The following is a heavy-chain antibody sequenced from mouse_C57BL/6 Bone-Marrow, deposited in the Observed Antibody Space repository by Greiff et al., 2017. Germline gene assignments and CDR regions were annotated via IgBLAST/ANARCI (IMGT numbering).Heavy chain of an antibody. V-gene: IGHV8-8*01. Sequence: QVTLKVSGPGILQPSQTLSLTCSFSGFSLSTFGMGVGWIRQPSGKGLEWLAHIWWDDDKYYNPALKSRLTISKDTSKNQVILKIANVDTAETATYYCARIHYYGSSYVEYFDVWGTGTTVTVSS. D-gene: IGHD1-1*01. CDR1: GFSLSTFGMG. CDR2: IWWDDDK. CDR3: ARIHYYGSSYVEYFDV. J-gene: IGHJ1*03.